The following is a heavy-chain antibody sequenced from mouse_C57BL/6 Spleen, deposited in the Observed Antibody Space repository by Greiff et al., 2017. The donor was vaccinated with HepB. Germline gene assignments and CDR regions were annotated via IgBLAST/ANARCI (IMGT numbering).Heavy chain of an antibody. Sequence: QVQLQQPGAELVRPGSSVKLSCKASGYTFTSYWMDWVKQRPGQGLEWIGNIYPSDSETHYNQKFKDKATLTVDKSSSTAYMQLSSLTSEDSAVYYCARERGYVGNYFDYWGQGTTLTVSS. CDR2: IYPSDSET. CDR1: GYTFTSYW. J-gene: IGHJ2*01. CDR3: ARERGYVGNYFDY. D-gene: IGHD2-2*01. V-gene: IGHV1-61*01.